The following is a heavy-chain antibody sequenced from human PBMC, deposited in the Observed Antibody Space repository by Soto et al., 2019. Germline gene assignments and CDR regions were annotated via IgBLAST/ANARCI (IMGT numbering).Heavy chain of an antibody. Sequence: EVQLVESGGGLVKPGGSLRLSCAASGFTFSSYSMNWVRQAPGKGLEGVSSISSSSSYIYYADSVKGRFTISRDNAKNSLYLQMNSLRAEDTAVYYCARDLYYGSGSYPYYFDYWGQGTLVTVSS. V-gene: IGHV3-21*01. CDR2: ISSSSSYI. CDR3: ARDLYYGSGSYPYYFDY. D-gene: IGHD3-10*01. J-gene: IGHJ4*02. CDR1: GFTFSSYS.